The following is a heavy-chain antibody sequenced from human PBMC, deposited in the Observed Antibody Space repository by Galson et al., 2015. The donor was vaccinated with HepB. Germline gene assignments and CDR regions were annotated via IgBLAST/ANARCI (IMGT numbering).Heavy chain of an antibody. CDR2: ISYDGSNK. CDR1: GFTFSSYG. CDR3: AKEADIAVASYAFDI. Sequence: SLRLSCAASGFTFSSYGMHWVRQAPGKGLEWVAVISYDGSNKYYADSVKGRFTISRDNSKNTLYLQMNSLRAEDTAVYYCAKEADIAVASYAFDIWGQGTMVTVSS. V-gene: IGHV3-30*18. D-gene: IGHD6-19*01. J-gene: IGHJ3*02.